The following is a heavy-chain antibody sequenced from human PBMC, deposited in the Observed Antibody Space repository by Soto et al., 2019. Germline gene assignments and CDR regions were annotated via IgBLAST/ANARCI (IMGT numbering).Heavy chain of an antibody. CDR2: IKEDGSEK. V-gene: IGHV3-7*04. Sequence: GGSLRLSCAASGFTFSKYWMTWVRQAPGKGLEWVANIKEDGSEKYYVDSVKGRFTISRDKAKNSLYLQMNSLRAEDTAVYYCAREGLYYYDNSGYYFDDWGQGSLVTVSS. CDR1: GFTFSKYW. D-gene: IGHD3-22*01. J-gene: IGHJ4*02. CDR3: AREGLYYYDNSGYYFDD.